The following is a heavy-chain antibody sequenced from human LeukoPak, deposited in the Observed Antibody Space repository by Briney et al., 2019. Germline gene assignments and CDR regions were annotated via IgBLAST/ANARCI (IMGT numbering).Heavy chain of an antibody. V-gene: IGHV5-51*01. J-gene: IGHJ4*02. Sequence: GESLKISCKGSGYTFTSYWIGWVRQMPGKGLEWMGIIYPADAETRYSPSFQGQVTISADKSTSTAYLQWSSLRASDTAIYYCARLLIAMTDYWGQGTLVTVPS. CDR2: IYPADAET. CDR3: ARLLIAMTDY. D-gene: IGHD5-18*01. CDR1: GYTFTSYW.